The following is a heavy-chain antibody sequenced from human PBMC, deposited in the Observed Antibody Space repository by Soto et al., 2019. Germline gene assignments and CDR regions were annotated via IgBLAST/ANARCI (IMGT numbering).Heavy chain of an antibody. CDR3: AKRSGGSGSPFDF. CDR1: GFTFRSYA. J-gene: IGHJ4*02. V-gene: IGHV3-23*01. Sequence: EVQLLESGGGLVQPGGSLRLSCAASGFTFRSYAMSWVRQAPGKGLEWVSGISGSGGTTYYTDSVKGWFTISRDNSMNTLYLQMNSLRAEDTAVYYCAKRSGGSGSPFDFWGQGTLVTVSS. D-gene: IGHD3-10*01. CDR2: ISGSGGTT.